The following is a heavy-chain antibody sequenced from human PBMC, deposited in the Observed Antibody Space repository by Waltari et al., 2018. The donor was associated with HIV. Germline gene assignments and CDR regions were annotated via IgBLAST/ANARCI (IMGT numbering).Heavy chain of an antibody. CDR3: VKEHQYSHSWYSYYGMDV. CDR2: ICGRGGST. D-gene: IGHD6-13*01. V-gene: IGHV3-23*01. Sequence: EVQVLESGGALVQPGGSLRLSCAASGFTFSNYGMSWVRQAPGKGVGVVSTICGRGGSTYYADSGKGRFTVSKDNSKNTLYLQMNSLRAEDTAVYFCVKEHQYSHSWYSYYGMDVWGQGTTVTVSS. J-gene: IGHJ6*02. CDR1: GFTFSNYG.